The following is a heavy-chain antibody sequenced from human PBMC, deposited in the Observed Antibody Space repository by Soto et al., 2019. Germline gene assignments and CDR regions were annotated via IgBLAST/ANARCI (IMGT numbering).Heavy chain of an antibody. CDR3: AKPDNYYDSSGYYPSYYYYGMDV. J-gene: IGHJ6*02. Sequence: GGSLRLSCAASGFTFSSYAMSWVRQAPGKGLEWVSAISGSGGSTYYADSVKGRFTISRDNSKNTLYLQMNSLRAEDTAVYYCAKPDNYYDSSGYYPSYYYYGMDVWGQGTTVTVSS. CDR1: GFTFSSYA. V-gene: IGHV3-23*01. D-gene: IGHD3-22*01. CDR2: ISGSGGST.